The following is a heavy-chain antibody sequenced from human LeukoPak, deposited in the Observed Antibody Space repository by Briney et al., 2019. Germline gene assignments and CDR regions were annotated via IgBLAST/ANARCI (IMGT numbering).Heavy chain of an antibody. CDR2: ISSSSSYI. CDR3: ARGTMFPYYFDY. Sequence: KAGGSLRLSCAASGFKFSSYSMKWVRQAPGKWLEWVSFISSSSSYIYYADSLKGRFTISGDNAKKSLYLQMNSLRAEDTAVYYCARGTMFPYYFDYWGQGTLVTVSS. CDR1: GFKFSSYS. V-gene: IGHV3-21*01. J-gene: IGHJ4*02. D-gene: IGHD3-10*02.